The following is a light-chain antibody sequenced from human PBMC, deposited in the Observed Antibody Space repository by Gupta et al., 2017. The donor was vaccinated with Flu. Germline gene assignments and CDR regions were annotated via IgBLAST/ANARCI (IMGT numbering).Light chain of an antibody. J-gene: IGKJ1*01. CDR3: MQGAHWPWA. CDR2: QVS. Sequence: DVVMTPSPPSLPVTLGQPASISCRSRQSLVYSDGNTYLHWFQQRPGQSPRRLIYQVSYRDSGVTDRFSGSGSGTDFTLKISRVEAEDVGIYFCMQGAHWPWAFGQGTTVEIK. CDR1: QSLVYSDGNTY. V-gene: IGKV2-30*01.